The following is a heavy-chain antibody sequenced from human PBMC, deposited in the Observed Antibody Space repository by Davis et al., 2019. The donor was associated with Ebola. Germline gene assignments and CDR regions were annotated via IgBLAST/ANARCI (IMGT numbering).Heavy chain of an antibody. D-gene: IGHD5-24*01. V-gene: IGHV3-48*04. CDR3: ARDTGWLQLRD. CDR1: GFTFSGSA. CDR2: ISSSSSTI. J-gene: IGHJ4*02. Sequence: GESLKISCAASGFTFSGSAMHWVRQAPGKGLEWVSYISSSSSTIYYADSVKGRFTISRDNAKNSLYLQMNSLRSEDAAVYYCARDTGWLQLRDWGQGTLVTVSS.